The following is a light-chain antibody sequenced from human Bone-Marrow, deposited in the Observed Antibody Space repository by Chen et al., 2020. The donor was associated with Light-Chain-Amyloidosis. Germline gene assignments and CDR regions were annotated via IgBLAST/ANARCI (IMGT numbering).Light chain of an antibody. Sequence: DIVMTQSPDSLAVSLGERATIKCRSSQSLLYTSSNKNYVAWYQQKPGQPPKLLIYWASTRESGVPDRFSGSGSGTDFTLSISSLQAEDVAVYYCQQYYDTPFTFGPGTKVDI. CDR3: QQYYDTPFT. CDR2: WAS. V-gene: IGKV4-1*01. J-gene: IGKJ3*01. CDR1: QSLLYTSSNKNY.